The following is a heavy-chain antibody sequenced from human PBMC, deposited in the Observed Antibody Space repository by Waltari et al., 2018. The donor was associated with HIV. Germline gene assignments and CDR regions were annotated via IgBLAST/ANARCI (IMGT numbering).Heavy chain of an antibody. J-gene: IGHJ4*02. CDR2: ISSSSSYT. D-gene: IGHD2-15*01. Sequence: VQLVESGGGLVKPGGSLRLSCAASGFTFSDYSMRWIRQAPGKGLEWFSYISSSSSYTNDADSVKGRFTISRDNAKNSLYLQMNSLRAEDTAVYYCARDEVAAYDYWGQGTLVTVSS. V-gene: IGHV3-11*05. CDR1: GFTFSDYS. CDR3: ARDEVAAYDY.